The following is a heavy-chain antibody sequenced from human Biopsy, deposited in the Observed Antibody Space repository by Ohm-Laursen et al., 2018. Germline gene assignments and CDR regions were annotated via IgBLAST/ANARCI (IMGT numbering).Heavy chain of an antibody. D-gene: IGHD2-15*01. CDR2: INQSGRI. Sequence: SDTLSLTCEVYGKTFSDYYWSWIRQPPGKGLEWIGQINQSGRINYNPSLKSRVNISADKSNNQFSLKLTSVTSADTAVYFCGNEVHGRDYWGLGALVTVSS. V-gene: IGHV4-34*08. CDR3: GNEVHGRDY. J-gene: IGHJ4*02. CDR1: GKTFSDYY.